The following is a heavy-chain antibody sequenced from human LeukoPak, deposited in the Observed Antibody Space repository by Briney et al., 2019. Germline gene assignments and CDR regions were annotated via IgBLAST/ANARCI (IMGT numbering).Heavy chain of an antibody. CDR1: GGSFSGYY. V-gene: IGHV4-34*01. CDR2: INHSGST. D-gene: IGHD2-8*02. Sequence: PSETLSLTCAVYGGSFSGYYWSWIRQPPGKGLEWIGEINHSGSTNYNPSLKSRVTISVDTSKNQFSLKLSSVTAADTAVYYCARGATRYWWLVDWGQGTLVTVSS. J-gene: IGHJ4*02. CDR3: ARGATRYWWLVD.